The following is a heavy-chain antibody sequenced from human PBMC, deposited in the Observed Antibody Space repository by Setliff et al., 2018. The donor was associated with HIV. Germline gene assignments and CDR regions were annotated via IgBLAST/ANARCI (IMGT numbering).Heavy chain of an antibody. D-gene: IGHD3-10*01. Sequence: SETLSLTCDVYGGSFSGYYWSWIRQPPGKGLEWIGEINHSGSTNYNPSLKSRVAISVDTSKTQLSLNLSSVTAADTAIYYCVRGGRRRGFYYFGMDVWGQGTTGTAP. J-gene: IGHJ6*02. CDR2: INHSGST. CDR3: VRGGRRRGFYYFGMDV. V-gene: IGHV4-34*01. CDR1: GGSFSGYY.